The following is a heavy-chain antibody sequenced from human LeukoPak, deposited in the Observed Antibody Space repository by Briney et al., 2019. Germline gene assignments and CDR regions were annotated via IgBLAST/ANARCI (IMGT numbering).Heavy chain of an antibody. CDR3: ARDIGGSYYFHY. Sequence: PETLSLTCTVSGXSISSYYWSWIRQPPGKGLEWLGYISYSGSTNYNPSLKSRVTISVDTSKNQFSLKLRSVTAADTAVYYCARDIGGSYYFHYWGQGTLVTVSS. CDR1: GXSISSYY. V-gene: IGHV4-59*01. J-gene: IGHJ4*02. CDR2: ISYSGST. D-gene: IGHD1-26*01.